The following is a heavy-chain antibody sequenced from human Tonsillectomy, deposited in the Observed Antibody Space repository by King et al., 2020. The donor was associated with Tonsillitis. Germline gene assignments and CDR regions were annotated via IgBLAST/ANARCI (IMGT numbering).Heavy chain of an antibody. Sequence: QLQESGPGLVKPSETLSLTCAVSDYSISSGYYWGWIRQPPRKGLEWIGNIYHSGITYYNPSLKSRVTISVDTSKNQFSLKLTSVTAADTAVYYCARASSIVATIVYWGQGTLVTVSS. CDR1: DYSISSGYY. CDR2: IYHSGIT. J-gene: IGHJ4*02. D-gene: IGHD5-12*01. CDR3: ARASSIVATIVY. V-gene: IGHV4-38-2*01.